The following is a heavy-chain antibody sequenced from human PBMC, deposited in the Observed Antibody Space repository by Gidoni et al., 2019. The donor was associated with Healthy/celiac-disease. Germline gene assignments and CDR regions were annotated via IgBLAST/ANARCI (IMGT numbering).Heavy chain of an antibody. J-gene: IGHJ4*02. CDR3: TRYEDSGYDRFDY. V-gene: IGHV3-49*03. Sequence: EVQLVESGGGLVQPGRSLRLSCTASGFTFGAYAMSWFRQAPGKGLEWVGFIRSKAYGGTTEYAASVKGRFTISRDDSKSIAYLQMNSLKTEDTAVYYCTRYEDSGYDRFDYWGQGTLVTVSS. CDR2: IRSKAYGGTT. D-gene: IGHD5-12*01. CDR1: GFTFGAYA.